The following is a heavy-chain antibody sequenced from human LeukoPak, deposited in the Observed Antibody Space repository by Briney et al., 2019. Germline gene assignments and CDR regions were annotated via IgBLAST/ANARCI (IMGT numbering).Heavy chain of an antibody. CDR1: GGSISSYY. V-gene: IGHV4-59*01. Sequence: PSGTLSLTCTVSGGSISSYYWSWIRQPPGKGLEWIGYIYYSGSTNYNPSLKSRVTISVDTSKNQFSLKLISVTAADTAVYYCAREGIAAAGTIGSSWFDPWGQGTLVTVSS. CDR3: AREGIAAAGTIGSSWFDP. D-gene: IGHD6-13*01. CDR2: IYYSGST. J-gene: IGHJ5*02.